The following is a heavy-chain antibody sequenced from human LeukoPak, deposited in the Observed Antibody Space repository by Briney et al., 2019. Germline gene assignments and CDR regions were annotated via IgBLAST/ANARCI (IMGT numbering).Heavy chain of an antibody. V-gene: IGHV3-48*01. Sequence: PGGSLRLSCAASGFTFSSYSMNWVRQAPGKGLEWVSYISSSSSTIYYADSVKGRFTISRDNAKNSLYLQMNSLRAEDTAVYYCARDYQLRFLEWADVFDYWGQGTLVTVSS. D-gene: IGHD3-3*01. CDR3: ARDYQLRFLEWADVFDY. CDR2: ISSSSSTI. J-gene: IGHJ4*02. CDR1: GFTFSSYS.